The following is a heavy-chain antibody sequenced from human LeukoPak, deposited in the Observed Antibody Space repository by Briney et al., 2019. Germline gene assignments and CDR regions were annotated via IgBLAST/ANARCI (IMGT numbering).Heavy chain of an antibody. J-gene: IGHJ3*02. Sequence: GASVKVSCKASGYTFTSYGISWVRQAPGQGLEWMGRIIPILGIANYAQKFQGRVTITADKSTSTAYTELSSLRSEDTAVYYCANLFGSDDAFDIWGQGTMVTVSS. CDR3: ANLFGSDDAFDI. CDR1: GYTFTSYG. CDR2: IIPILGIA. V-gene: IGHV1-69*04. D-gene: IGHD3-3*01.